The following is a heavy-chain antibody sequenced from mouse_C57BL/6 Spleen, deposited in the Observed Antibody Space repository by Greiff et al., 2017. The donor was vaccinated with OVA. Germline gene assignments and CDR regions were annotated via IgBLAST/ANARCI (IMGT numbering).Heavy chain of an antibody. V-gene: IGHV6-6*01. CDR3: TRSLLRLYYFDY. J-gene: IGHJ2*01. CDR1: GFTFSDAW. CDR2: IRNKANNHAT. D-gene: IGHD1-2*01. Sequence: EVQRVESGGGLVQPGGSMKLSCAASGFTFSDAWMDWVRQSPEKGLEWVAEIRNKANNHATYYAESVKGRFTISRDDSKSSVYLQMNSLRAEDTGIYYCTRSLLRLYYFDYWGQGTTLTVSS.